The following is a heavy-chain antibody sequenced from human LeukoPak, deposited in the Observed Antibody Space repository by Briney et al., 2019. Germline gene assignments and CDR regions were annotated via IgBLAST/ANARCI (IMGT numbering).Heavy chain of an antibody. CDR2: INHSGST. Sequence: SETLSLTCAVYGGSFSGYYWSWIRQPPGKGLEWIGEINHSGSTNYNPSLKSRVTISVDTSKNQFSLKLSSVTAADTAVYYCARQTTSMTANPDYWGQGTLVTVSS. J-gene: IGHJ4*02. CDR3: ARQTTSMTANPDY. CDR1: GGSFSGYY. V-gene: IGHV4-34*01. D-gene: IGHD6-6*01.